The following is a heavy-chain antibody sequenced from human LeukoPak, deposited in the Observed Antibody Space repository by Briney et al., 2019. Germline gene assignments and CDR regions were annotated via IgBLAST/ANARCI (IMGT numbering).Heavy chain of an antibody. Sequence: GGSLRLSCAASGFTFSSYAMSWVRQAPGKGLEWVSAISGSGGSTYYADSVKGRFTISRDNSKNTLYLQMNSLRAEDTAVYYCAKDTYHYGSGSYGGMDVWGKGTTVTVSS. D-gene: IGHD3-10*01. CDR3: AKDTYHYGSGSYGGMDV. V-gene: IGHV3-23*01. CDR1: GFTFSSYA. J-gene: IGHJ6*03. CDR2: ISGSGGST.